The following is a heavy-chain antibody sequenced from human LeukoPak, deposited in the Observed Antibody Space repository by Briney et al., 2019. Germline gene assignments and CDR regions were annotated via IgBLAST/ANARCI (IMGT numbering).Heavy chain of an antibody. D-gene: IGHD3-22*01. CDR3: ARSADSSGYYYYFDY. CDR1: GGSFSGYY. J-gene: IGHJ4*02. Sequence: SETLSLTCAVYGGSFSGYYWSWIRQPPGEGLEWNGEINHSGSTNYNPSLKSRVTISVDTSKNQFSLKLSSVTAADTAVHYCARSADSSGYYYYFDYWGQGTLVTVSS. CDR2: INHSGST. V-gene: IGHV4-34*01.